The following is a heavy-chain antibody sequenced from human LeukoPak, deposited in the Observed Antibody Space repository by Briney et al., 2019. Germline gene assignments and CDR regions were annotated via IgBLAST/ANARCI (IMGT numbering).Heavy chain of an antibody. D-gene: IGHD3-16*01. CDR3: AREANLGQLRGGNWFDP. Sequence: ASVKVSCKASGYTFTSYYRHWVRQAPGQGLEWMGIINPSGGSTSYAQKFQGRVTMTRDTSTSTVYMELSSLRSEDTAVYYCAREANLGQLRGGNWFDPWGQGTLVTVSS. CDR2: INPSGGST. CDR1: GYTFTSYY. J-gene: IGHJ5*02. V-gene: IGHV1-46*01.